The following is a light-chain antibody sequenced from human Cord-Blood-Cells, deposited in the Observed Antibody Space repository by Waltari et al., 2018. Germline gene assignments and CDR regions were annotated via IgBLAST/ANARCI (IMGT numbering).Light chain of an antibody. CDR1: QSISNY. Sequence: DIQMTQSPSALSASGEDSVTITCRASQSISNYLAWYQQKPGKVPKLLIYAASTLQSGVPSRFSGSGSGTDFTLTISSLQPEDVATYYCQKYNSAPWTFGQGTKVEIK. CDR3: QKYNSAPWT. V-gene: IGKV1-27*01. CDR2: AAS. J-gene: IGKJ1*01.